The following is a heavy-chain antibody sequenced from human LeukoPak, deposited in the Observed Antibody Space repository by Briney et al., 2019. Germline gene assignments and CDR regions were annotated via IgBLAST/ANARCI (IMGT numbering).Heavy chain of an antibody. Sequence: SETLSLTCTVSGGSISSSSYYWGWIRRPPGKGLEWIGSIYYSGSTYYNPSLKSRVTISVDTSKNQFSLKLISVTAADTALYYCAREGPHGSGIYYNPLDYWGQGALVIVSS. CDR3: AREGPHGSGIYYNPLDY. CDR1: GGSISSSSYY. CDR2: IYYSGST. D-gene: IGHD3-10*01. V-gene: IGHV4-39*02. J-gene: IGHJ4*02.